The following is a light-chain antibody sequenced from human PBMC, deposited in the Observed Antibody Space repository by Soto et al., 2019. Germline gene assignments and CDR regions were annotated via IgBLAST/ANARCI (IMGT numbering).Light chain of an antibody. J-gene: IGKJ2*01. Sequence: EIVMTQSPATVSVSPGERATLYCRASQSVGNNLAWYQQKPGQAPSLFIFGASVRATGVPDRFSGSGSGTEFNLSISNLQSEDSAVYYCQQYESWPPLFTFGQGTKVDVK. CDR3: QQYESWPPLFT. CDR2: GAS. V-gene: IGKV3-15*01. CDR1: QSVGNN.